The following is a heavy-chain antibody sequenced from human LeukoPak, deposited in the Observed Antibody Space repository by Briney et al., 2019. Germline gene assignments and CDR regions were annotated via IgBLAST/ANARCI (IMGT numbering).Heavy chain of an antibody. CDR1: GGSFSGYY. CDR2: INHSGST. J-gene: IGHJ4*02. Sequence: SETLSLTCAVYGGSFSGYYWSWIRQPPGKGLEWIGEINHSGSTNYNPSLKSRVTISVDTSKNQFSLKLSSVTAADTAVYYCARGEAARPYDYWGQGTLVTVSS. V-gene: IGHV4-34*01. D-gene: IGHD6-6*01. CDR3: ARGEAARPYDY.